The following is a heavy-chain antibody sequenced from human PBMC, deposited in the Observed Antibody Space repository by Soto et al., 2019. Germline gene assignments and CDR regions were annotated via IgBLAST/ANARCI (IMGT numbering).Heavy chain of an antibody. CDR3: ARDRGPSSGYYPYWFDP. J-gene: IGHJ5*02. V-gene: IGHV1-69*12. D-gene: IGHD3-22*01. CDR2: IIPIFGTA. Sequence: QVQLVQSGAEVKKPGSSVKVSCKASGGTFSSYAISWVRQAPGQGLEWMGEIIPIFGTANYAQKFQGRDTIPADEYTSTAYMEMRSLRSEDTAVYYCARDRGPSSGYYPYWFDPWGQGTLVTVSS. CDR1: GGTFSSYA.